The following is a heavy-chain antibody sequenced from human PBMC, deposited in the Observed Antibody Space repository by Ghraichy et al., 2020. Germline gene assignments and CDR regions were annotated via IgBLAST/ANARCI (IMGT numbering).Heavy chain of an antibody. J-gene: IGHJ4*02. Sequence: SQTLSLTCTVSGGSISSYYWSWIRQPPGKGLEWIGYIYYSGSTNYNPSLKSRVTISVDTSKNQFSRKLSSVTAADPAVYYCATSSGYSNYFDSWGQGTLVTVSS. D-gene: IGHD3-22*01. CDR3: ATSSGYSNYFDS. V-gene: IGHV4-59*01. CDR2: IYYSGST. CDR1: GGSISSYY.